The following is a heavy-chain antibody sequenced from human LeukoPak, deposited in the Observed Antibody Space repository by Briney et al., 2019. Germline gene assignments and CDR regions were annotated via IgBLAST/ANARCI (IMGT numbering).Heavy chain of an antibody. CDR2: MNPKSGNT. CDR3: ARGIETGPGSSSLYHFDY. J-gene: IGHJ4*02. Sequence: ASVRVSCKASGDSFTNYDFNWVRQASGQGFEWMGWMNPKSGNTGYAQKFQGRVTITGDTSISTAYMELSSLRSDDTAVYYCARGIETGPGSSSLYHFDYWGPGTLVTVSS. CDR1: GDSFTNYD. V-gene: IGHV1-8*03. D-gene: IGHD6-6*01.